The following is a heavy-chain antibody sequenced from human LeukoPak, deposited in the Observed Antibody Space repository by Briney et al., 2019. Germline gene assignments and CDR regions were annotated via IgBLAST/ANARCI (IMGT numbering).Heavy chain of an antibody. J-gene: IGHJ6*03. D-gene: IGHD3-3*01. CDR3: ARTYYDFWSGYYLYYYYYMDV. CDR2: IIPIFGTA. Sequence: ASVKVSCKASGGTFSSYAISWVRQAPGQGLEWMGGIIPIFGTANYAQKSQGRVTITADESTSTAYMELSSLRSEDTAVYYCARTYYDFWSGYYLYYYYYMDVWGKGTTVTVSS. V-gene: IGHV1-69*01. CDR1: GGTFSSYA.